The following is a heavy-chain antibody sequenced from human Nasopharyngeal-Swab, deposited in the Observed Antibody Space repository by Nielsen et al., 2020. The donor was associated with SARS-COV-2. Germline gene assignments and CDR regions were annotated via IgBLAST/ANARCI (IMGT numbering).Heavy chain of an antibody. D-gene: IGHD2-2*01. V-gene: IGHV1-69*06. CDR2: IIPIFGTA. Sequence: SVKVSCKASGGTFSSYAISWVRQAPGQGLEWMGGIIPIFGTANYAQKFQGRVTITADKSTSTAYMELSSRRSEDTAVYYCARYIVVVPAAIPGHYGMDVWGQGTTVTVSS. CDR3: ARYIVVVPAAIPGHYGMDV. J-gene: IGHJ6*02. CDR1: GGTFSSYA.